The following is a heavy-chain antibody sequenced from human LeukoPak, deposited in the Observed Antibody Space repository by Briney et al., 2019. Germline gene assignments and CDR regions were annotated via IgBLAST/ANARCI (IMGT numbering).Heavy chain of an antibody. Sequence: GGSLRLSCAASGFTFSSYAMSWVRQAPGKGLEWVSAISGSGGSTYYADSVKGRFTISRDNSRNTLYLQMNSLRAEDTAVYYCAKAAQDIVVVVAASYYFDYWGQGTLVTVSS. D-gene: IGHD2-15*01. J-gene: IGHJ4*02. CDR1: GFTFSSYA. V-gene: IGHV3-23*01. CDR2: ISGSGGST. CDR3: AKAAQDIVVVVAASYYFDY.